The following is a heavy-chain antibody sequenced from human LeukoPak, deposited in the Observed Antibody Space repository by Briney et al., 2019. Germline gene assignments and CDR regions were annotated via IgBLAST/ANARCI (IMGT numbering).Heavy chain of an antibody. CDR3: ARHFYSSSWYSPGYDY. CDR2: IYPGDSDT. D-gene: IGHD6-13*01. Sequence: AGESLKISCKGSGYSFTSYWIGWVRQMPGKGLEWMGIIYPGDSDTTYSPSFQGQVTISADKSISTAYLQWSSLKASDTAMYYCARHFYSSSWYSPGYDYWGQGTLVTVSS. J-gene: IGHJ4*02. CDR1: GYSFTSYW. V-gene: IGHV5-51*01.